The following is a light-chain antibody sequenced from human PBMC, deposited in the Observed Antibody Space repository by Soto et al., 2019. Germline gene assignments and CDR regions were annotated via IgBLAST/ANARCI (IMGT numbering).Light chain of an antibody. CDR1: QSISNY. J-gene: IGKJ2*01. CDR3: QQYGGSPRT. Sequence: EIVLTQSPGTLSLSPGERATLFCRASQSISNYLAWYQQRPGQSPRLLIYAASSRATGVPDRFSGGGSATDFTLTVSRLEPDDFAVYYCQQYGGSPRTFGQGTKLEIK. CDR2: AAS. V-gene: IGKV3-20*01.